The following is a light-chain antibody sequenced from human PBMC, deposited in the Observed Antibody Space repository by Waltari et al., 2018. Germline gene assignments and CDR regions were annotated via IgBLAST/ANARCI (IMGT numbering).Light chain of an antibody. CDR2: WAS. V-gene: IGKV4-1*01. CDR1: LISANNTNY. CDR3: QQYDASPWT. Sequence: LISANNTNYLGGDHERPGQPPKLRISWASTRESGVPDRFSAGGAGTDFTLTISSLQAEDVADYYCQQYDASPWTFGEGTKTEIK. J-gene: IGKJ1*01.